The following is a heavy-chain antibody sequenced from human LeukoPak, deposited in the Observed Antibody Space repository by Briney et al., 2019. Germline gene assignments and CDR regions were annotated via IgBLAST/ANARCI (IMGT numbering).Heavy chain of an antibody. CDR2: IYYSGST. CDR3: ARSDGIVVVTEFDY. D-gene: IGHD3-22*01. Sequence: PSETLSLTCTVSGGSISSSSYYWGWIRQPPGKGLEWIGSIYYSGSTYYNPSLKSRVTISVDTSKNQFSLKLSSVTAADTAVYYCARSDGIVVVTEFDYWGQGTLVTVSS. J-gene: IGHJ4*02. CDR1: GGSISSSSYY. V-gene: IGHV4-39*01.